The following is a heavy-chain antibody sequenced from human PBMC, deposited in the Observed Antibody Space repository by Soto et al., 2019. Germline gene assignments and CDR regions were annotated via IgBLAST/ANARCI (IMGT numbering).Heavy chain of an antibody. CDR1: GFTFSNAW. CDR3: AAVLGPSCSRGDICYYAFDI. D-gene: IGHD1-26*01. J-gene: IGHJ3*02. Sequence: EVQLVDSGGGLGKPGGSLRLSCTASGFTFSNAWMNWVRLAPGKGLEWVGRIKSESNGGTTDEAEPGKVRFTISRDDSSNTFHLQMNSPKTEDTARYCAAAVLGPSCSRGDICYYAFDIWGQGTMVTVSS. CDR2: IKSESNGGTT. V-gene: IGHV3-15*07.